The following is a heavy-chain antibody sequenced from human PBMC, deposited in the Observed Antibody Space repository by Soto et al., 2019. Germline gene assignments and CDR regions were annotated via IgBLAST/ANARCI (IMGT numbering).Heavy chain of an antibody. J-gene: IGHJ4*02. Sequence: PSETLSLTCTVSGGSISSSSYYWGWIRQPPGKGLEWIGSIYYSGSTFYNPSLKSRVTISVDTSKNQFSLKLISVTAADTAVYYCARQIGYYGGNKPISWGQGTLVTVSS. D-gene: IGHD4-17*01. CDR3: ARQIGYYGGNKPIS. CDR1: GGSISSSSYY. CDR2: IYYSGST. V-gene: IGHV4-39*01.